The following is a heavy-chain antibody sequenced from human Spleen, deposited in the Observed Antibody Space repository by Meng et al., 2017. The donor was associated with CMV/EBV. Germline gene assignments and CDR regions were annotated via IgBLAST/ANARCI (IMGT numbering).Heavy chain of an antibody. D-gene: IGHD2-2*03. CDR1: GFTLSDYY. V-gene: IGHV3-11*04. CDR3: ASGYCSSTSCSDYYYYGMDV. Sequence: GESLKISCAASGFTLSDYYMSWFRQAPGKGLEWVSFIRSSAYISNSAGTIYYADSVKGRFTISRDNAKNSLYLQMNSLRAEDTAVYYCASGYCSSTSCSDYYYYGMDVWGQGTTVTVSS. J-gene: IGHJ6*02. CDR2: ISNSAGTI.